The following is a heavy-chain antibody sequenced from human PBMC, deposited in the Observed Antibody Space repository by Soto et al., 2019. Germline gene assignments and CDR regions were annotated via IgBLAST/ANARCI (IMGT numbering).Heavy chain of an antibody. J-gene: IGHJ4*02. Sequence: PGGSLRLSCAASGFTFNTYWMSWVRQPPGKGLEWVANIKHLESEKFYVGSVRGRFTISRDNAKNSVYLQMDSLRAEDTAVYYCARHAYNFLTFDSWGQGTLVTVSS. CDR3: ARHAYNFLTFDS. V-gene: IGHV3-7*01. CDR2: IKHLESEK. D-gene: IGHD1-1*01. CDR1: GFTFNTYW.